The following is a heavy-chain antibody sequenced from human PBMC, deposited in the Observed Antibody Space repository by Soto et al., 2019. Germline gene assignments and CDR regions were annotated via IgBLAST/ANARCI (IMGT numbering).Heavy chain of an antibody. J-gene: IGHJ6*02. CDR2: ISAYNGNT. CDR1: GYTFTSYG. V-gene: IGHV1-18*01. Sequence: GASVKVSCKASGYTFTSYGISWVRQAPGQGLEWMGWISAYNGNTNYAQKLQGRVTMTTDTSTSTAYMELRSLRSDDTAVYYCARGKVGGPNYYYYGTDVWGQGTTVTVSS. D-gene: IGHD1-26*01. CDR3: ARGKVGGPNYYYYGTDV.